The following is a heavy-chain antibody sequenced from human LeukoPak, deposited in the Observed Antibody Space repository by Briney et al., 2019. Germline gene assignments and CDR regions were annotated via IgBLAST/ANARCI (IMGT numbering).Heavy chain of an antibody. V-gene: IGHV1-69*01. CDR1: GGTFSSYA. CDR2: IIPIFGTA. D-gene: IGHD2/OR15-2a*01. CDR3: ANSLFEVEQKLIDY. Sequence: SVKVSCKASGGTFSSYAISWVRQAPGQGLEWMGGIIPIFGTANYAQKFQGRVTITADESTSTAYMELSSLRSEDTAVYYCANSLFEVEQKLIDYWGQGTLVTVSS. J-gene: IGHJ4*02.